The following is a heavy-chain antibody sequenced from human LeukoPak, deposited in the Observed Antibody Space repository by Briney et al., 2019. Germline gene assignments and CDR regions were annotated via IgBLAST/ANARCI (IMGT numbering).Heavy chain of an antibody. CDR2: IKQDGSEK. CDR1: GFTFSSYW. D-gene: IGHD6-19*01. J-gene: IGHJ4*02. Sequence: GGSLRLSCAASGFTFSSYWMSWVRQAPGKGLEWVANIKQDGSEKYYVDSVKGRFTISRDNAKNSLYLQMNSLRAEDTAVYYCARKAPGYSSGWYLDYWGQGTLVTVSS. V-gene: IGHV3-7*01. CDR3: ARKAPGYSSGWYLDY.